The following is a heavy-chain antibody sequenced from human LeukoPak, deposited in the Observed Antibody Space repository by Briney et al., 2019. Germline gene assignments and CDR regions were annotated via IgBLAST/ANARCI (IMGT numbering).Heavy chain of an antibody. D-gene: IGHD6-13*01. V-gene: IGHV1-8*01. CDR1: GYTFTSCD. J-gene: IGHJ4*02. CDR2: MNPNSGKT. Sequence: ASVKVSCKASGYTFTSCDINWVRQAPGQGLEWMGWMNPNSGKTGCARKFQGRVTMAKNTSISTAYMEVSSLGYEDTAIYYCARGRPGLASAGTYDFWGQGTLITVSS. CDR3: ARGRPGLASAGTYDF.